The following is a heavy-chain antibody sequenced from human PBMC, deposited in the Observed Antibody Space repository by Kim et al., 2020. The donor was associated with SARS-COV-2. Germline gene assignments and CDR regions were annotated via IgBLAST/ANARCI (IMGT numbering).Heavy chain of an antibody. V-gene: IGHV1-24*01. CDR1: GYTLTELS. J-gene: IGHJ3*02. CDR2: FDPEDGET. Sequence: ASVKVSCKVSGYTLTELSMHWVRQAPGKGLEWMGGFDPEDGETIYAQKFQGRVTMTEDTSTDTAYMELSSLRSEDTAVYYCATEETLRGGYCSGGSCYKFAAFDIWGPGTMVTVSS. D-gene: IGHD2-15*01. CDR3: ATEETLRGGYCSGGSCYKFAAFDI.